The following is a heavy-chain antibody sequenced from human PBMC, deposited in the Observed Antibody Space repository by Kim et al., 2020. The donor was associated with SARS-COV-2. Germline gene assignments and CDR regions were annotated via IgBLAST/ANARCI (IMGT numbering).Heavy chain of an antibody. CDR1: GYTLTELS. Sequence: ASVKVSCKVSGYTLTELSMHWVRQAPGKGLEWMGGFDPEDGETIYAQKFQGRVTMTEDTSTDTAYMELSSLRSEDTAVYYCATGGSAWGGSGSYDHWGQGTLVTVSS. J-gene: IGHJ4*02. D-gene: IGHD3-10*01. CDR2: FDPEDGET. CDR3: ATGGSAWGGSGSYDH. V-gene: IGHV1-24*01.